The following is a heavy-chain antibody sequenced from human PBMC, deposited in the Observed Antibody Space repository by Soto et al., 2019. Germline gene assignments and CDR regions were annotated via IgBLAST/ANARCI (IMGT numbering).Heavy chain of an antibody. CDR1: GGSINYSY. J-gene: IGHJ6*02. V-gene: IGHV4-59*01. D-gene: IGHD4-17*01. Sequence: SENLSLTCPVSGGSINYSYRTWIRQPPGKGLEWIGYISYTGSANYNASLKSRLTISVDTSKNQFSLKLSSVTAADTALYYCARVNYGDYYYGMDVWGQGTTVTVSS. CDR2: ISYTGSA. CDR3: ARVNYGDYYYGMDV.